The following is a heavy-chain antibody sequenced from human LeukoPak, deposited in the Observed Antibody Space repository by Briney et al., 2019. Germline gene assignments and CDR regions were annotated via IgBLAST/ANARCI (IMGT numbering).Heavy chain of an antibody. CDR3: ARLLDNDAFDI. J-gene: IGHJ3*02. CDR1: GGSFSGYY. V-gene: IGHV4-34*01. Sequence: PSETLSLTCAVYGGSFSGYYWSWIRQPPGKGLEWIGEINHSGSTNYNPSLKSRVTISVDTSKNQFSLKLSSVTAADTAVYYCARLLDNDAFDIWGQGTMVTVSS. CDR2: INHSGST. D-gene: IGHD2-2*03.